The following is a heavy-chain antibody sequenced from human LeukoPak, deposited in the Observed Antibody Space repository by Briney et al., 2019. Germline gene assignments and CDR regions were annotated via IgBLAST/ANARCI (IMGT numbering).Heavy chain of an antibody. CDR1: GFTFSSYS. D-gene: IGHD1-7*01. J-gene: IGHJ1*01. V-gene: IGHV3-21*01. Sequence: GGSLRLSCAASGFTFSSYSMNWVRQAPGKGLEWVSSISSSSSYIYYADSVKGRFTISRDNAKNSLYLQMNSLRAEDTAAYYCARGLQNYQYFQHWGQGTLVTVSS. CDR3: ARGLQNYQYFQH. CDR2: ISSSSSYI.